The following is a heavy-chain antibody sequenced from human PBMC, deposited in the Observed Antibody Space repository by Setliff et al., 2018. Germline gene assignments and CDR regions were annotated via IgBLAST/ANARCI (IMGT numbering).Heavy chain of an antibody. CDR2: IIPMFGT. V-gene: IGHV1-69*13. CDR1: GGTFSSYV. D-gene: IGHD3-10*01. Sequence: ASVKVSCKSSGGTFSSYVISWVREAPGQGLEWMGGIIPMFGTNYAQKFQGRVTITADESTSTAYMELSSLGSEDTAVYYCAGGQPLVRKYYYYMDVWGKGTTVTVSS. CDR3: AGGQPLVRKYYYYMDV. J-gene: IGHJ6*03.